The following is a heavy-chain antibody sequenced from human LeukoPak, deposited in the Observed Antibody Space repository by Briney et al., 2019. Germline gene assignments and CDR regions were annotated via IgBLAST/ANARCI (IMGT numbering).Heavy chain of an antibody. Sequence: GGSLRLSCAASGFTFSNYAMTWVRQAPGKGLEWVSAMSGSGGSTYYGDSVKGRFTISRDNSKNTLYLQMNSLRAEDTAVYYCAKTAGPGSSHSYFYYMDVWGKGTTVTVSS. CDR1: GFTFSNYA. D-gene: IGHD3-10*01. J-gene: IGHJ6*03. V-gene: IGHV3-23*01. CDR2: MSGSGGST. CDR3: AKTAGPGSSHSYFYYMDV.